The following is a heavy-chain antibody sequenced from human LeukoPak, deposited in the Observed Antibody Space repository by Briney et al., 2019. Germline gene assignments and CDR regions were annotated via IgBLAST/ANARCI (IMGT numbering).Heavy chain of an antibody. D-gene: IGHD2-15*01. CDR2: ISNDGTTT. V-gene: IGHV3-74*01. CDR3: TRRVDATRWYDP. CDR1: GFSFSTYW. Sequence: GGSLRLSCAVSGFSFSTYWMHWVRHAPGEGLVWVSRISNDGTTTIYADSVKGRFTISRDNAKNTLYLQMDSLRAEDTAVYYCTRRVDATRWYDPWGQGTLVTVSS. J-gene: IGHJ5*02.